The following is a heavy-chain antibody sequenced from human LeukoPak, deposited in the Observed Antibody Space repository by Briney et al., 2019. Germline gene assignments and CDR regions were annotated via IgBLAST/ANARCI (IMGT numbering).Heavy chain of an antibody. J-gene: IGHJ4*02. CDR3: ARERWRGVVPAANYFDY. CDR2: INSKSDTI. Sequence: GGSLRLSCAASGFTFGSYSMNWVRQAPGKGLEWVSYINSKSDTIYYADSVKGRFTISRDNAKNSLFLQMNSLRAEDTAVYYCARERWRGVVPAANYFDYWGQGTLVTVSS. CDR1: GFTFGSYS. V-gene: IGHV3-48*04. D-gene: IGHD2-2*01.